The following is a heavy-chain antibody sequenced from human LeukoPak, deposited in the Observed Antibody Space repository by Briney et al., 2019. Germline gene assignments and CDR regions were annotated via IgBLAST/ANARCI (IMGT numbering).Heavy chain of an antibody. V-gene: IGHV3-23*01. CDR1: GISFRNYA. CDR2: LRGNDET. D-gene: IGHD3-10*01. CDR3: ARASWVSDPDAVR. Sequence: GGSMRLSCAASGISFRNYAMSWVRQAPARGPEWVSSLRGNDETFYADSVKGRFTLSRDDSRNTVYLQLNNLIVEDTAIYYCARASWVSDPDAVRWGQGTQVTVSS. J-gene: IGHJ4*02.